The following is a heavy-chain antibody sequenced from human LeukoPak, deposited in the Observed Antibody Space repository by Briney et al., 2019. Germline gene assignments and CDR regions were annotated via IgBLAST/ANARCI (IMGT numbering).Heavy chain of an antibody. V-gene: IGHV4-38-2*02. CDR2: IYHSGST. CDR1: GYSISSGYY. J-gene: IGHJ4*02. Sequence: SETLSLTCTVSGYSISSGYYWGWIRQPPGKGLEWIGSIYHSGSTYYNPSLKSRVTISVDTSKNQFSLKLSSVTAADTAVYYCASVGPDYWGQGTLVTVSS. CDR3: ASVGPDY.